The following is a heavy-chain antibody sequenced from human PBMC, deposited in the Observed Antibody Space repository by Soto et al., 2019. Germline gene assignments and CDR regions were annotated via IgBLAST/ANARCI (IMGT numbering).Heavy chain of an antibody. D-gene: IGHD2-21*02. CDR2: IYWDDDK. Sequence: QITLKESGPTLVKPTQTLTLTCTFSGFSLSTSGVGVGWIRQPPGKALEWLALIYWDDDKRYSPSLKSRLTITKDTSKHQVVLTMTNMDPVDTATYYCAHSRVYCGGDCDAFDIWGQGTMVTVSS. CDR3: AHSRVYCGGDCDAFDI. CDR1: GFSLSTSGVG. J-gene: IGHJ3*02. V-gene: IGHV2-5*02.